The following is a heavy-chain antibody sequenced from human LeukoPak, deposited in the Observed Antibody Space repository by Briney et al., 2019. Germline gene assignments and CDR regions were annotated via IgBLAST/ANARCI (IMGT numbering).Heavy chain of an antibody. CDR1: GFTFSSYA. CDR2: ISGSGGST. D-gene: IGHD3-9*01. Sequence: GGSLRLSCSASGFTFSSYAMSWVRQAPGKWLEWVSAISGSGGSTYYADSVKCRFTISSDNSKTTLYLQMNSLRAEDTAVYYCAKVIYDILTGNDHWGQGTLVTVSS. J-gene: IGHJ4*02. V-gene: IGHV3-23*01. CDR3: AKVIYDILTGNDH.